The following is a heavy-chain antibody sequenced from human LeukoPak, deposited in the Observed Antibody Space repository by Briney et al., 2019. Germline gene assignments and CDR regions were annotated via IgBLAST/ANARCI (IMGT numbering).Heavy chain of an antibody. Sequence: PSETLSLTCTVSGGSISSGSYYWGWIGQPPGKGLEWIGSIYHSGSTYYNPSLKSRVTISVHTPKTQFSLKLSSVTAADTAVYYCANGGGWLHDFDYWGQGTLVTVSS. CDR2: IYHSGST. CDR3: ANGGGWLHDFDY. J-gene: IGHJ4*02. V-gene: IGHV4-39*07. D-gene: IGHD5-24*01. CDR1: GGSISSGSYY.